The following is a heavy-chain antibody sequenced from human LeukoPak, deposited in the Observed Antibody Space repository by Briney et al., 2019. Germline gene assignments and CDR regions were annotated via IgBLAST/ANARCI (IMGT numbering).Heavy chain of an antibody. D-gene: IGHD6-13*01. CDR3: VKAGASSSWEVYYYYYGMDV. CDR1: GFTFCSYA. V-gene: IGHV3-64D*09. J-gene: IGHJ6*02. CDR2: ISSNGGST. Sequence: TGGSLRLSCSASGFTFCSYAMHWVRRAPGKGLEYVSAISSNGGSTYYAASVKGRFTISRDNSKNTQYLQMSSLRAEDTAVYYCVKAGASSSWEVYYYYYGMDVWGQGTTVTVSS.